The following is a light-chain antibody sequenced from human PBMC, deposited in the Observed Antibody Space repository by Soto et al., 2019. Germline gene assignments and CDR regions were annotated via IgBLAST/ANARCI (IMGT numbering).Light chain of an antibody. CDR2: DAS. CDR3: QQFSSYPLT. J-gene: IGKJ4*01. V-gene: IGKV3-20*01. Sequence: EFVLTQSPCTLSLSPGERATLSCRASQTVRNNYLAWYQQKPGQAPRFLIYDASSRATGIPDRFSGGGSGTDFTLTISRLEPEDFAVYYCQQFSSYPLTFGGGTKVEIK. CDR1: QTVRNNY.